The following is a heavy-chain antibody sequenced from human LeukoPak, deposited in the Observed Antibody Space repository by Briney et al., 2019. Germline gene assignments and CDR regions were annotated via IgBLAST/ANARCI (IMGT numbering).Heavy chain of an antibody. CDR3: AELGITMIGGV. CDR1: GGSISSYY. J-gene: IGHJ6*04. V-gene: IGHV4-59*01. D-gene: IGHD3-10*02. CDR2: IYYSGST. Sequence: SETLSLTCTVSGGSISSYYWTWIRQPPGKGLEWIGYIYYSGSTNYNPSLKSRVTISVDTSKNQFSLKLTSVTAADTAVYYCAELGITMIGGVWGKGTTVTISS.